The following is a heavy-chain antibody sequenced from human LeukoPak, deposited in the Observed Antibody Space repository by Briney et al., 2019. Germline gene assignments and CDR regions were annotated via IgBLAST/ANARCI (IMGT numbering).Heavy chain of an antibody. CDR3: ASGYCSSTTCENWFDP. CDR2: ISSSSSYI. D-gene: IGHD2-2*01. Sequence: GGSLRLSCAASGFTFSSYSMNWVRQAPGKGLEWVSSISSSSSYIYYADSVKGRFTISRDNAKNSLYLQMNSLRAEDTAVYYFASGYCSSTTCENWFDPWGQGTLVTVSS. J-gene: IGHJ5*02. V-gene: IGHV3-21*01. CDR1: GFTFSSYS.